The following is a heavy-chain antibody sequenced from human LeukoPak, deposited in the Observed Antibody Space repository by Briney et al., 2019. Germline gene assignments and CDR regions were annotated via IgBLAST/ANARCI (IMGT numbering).Heavy chain of an antibody. J-gene: IGHJ5*02. V-gene: IGHV3-66*01. CDR3: ASLSYGSGSYWFDP. CDR2: IYSGGST. D-gene: IGHD3-10*01. Sequence: GGSLRLSCAASGFTVSTNYMSWVRQAPGKGLEWASTIYSGGSTHYADSVQGRFTISRDNSKNTLYLQMNSLRAEDTAVYYCASLSYGSGSYWFDPWGQGTLVTVSS. CDR1: GFTVSTNY.